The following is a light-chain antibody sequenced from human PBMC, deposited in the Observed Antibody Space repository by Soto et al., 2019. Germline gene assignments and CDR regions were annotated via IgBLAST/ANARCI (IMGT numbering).Light chain of an antibody. CDR3: QQYGSSPWT. Sequence: EIVLTQSPGTLSLSPGERVTLSCRASQSVSSSYLAWYQQKPGQAPRLLIYGASSRATGIPDRFSGSGSGTDFTLTISRLEPEEFAVYYCQQYGSSPWTFGRGTKVEIK. CDR2: GAS. CDR1: QSVSSSY. J-gene: IGKJ1*01. V-gene: IGKV3-20*01.